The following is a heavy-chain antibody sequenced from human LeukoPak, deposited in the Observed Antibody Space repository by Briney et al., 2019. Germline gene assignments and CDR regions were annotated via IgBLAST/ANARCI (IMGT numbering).Heavy chain of an antibody. CDR2: INPSGGST. CDR1: GYTFTSYY. Sequence: EASVKVSCKASGYTFTSYYMHWVRQAPGQGLEWMGIINPSGGSTSYAQKFQGRVTMTTDTSTSTAYMELRSLRSDDTAVYYCARVGFGDSSGYYSNNWFDPWGQGTLVTVSS. CDR3: ARVGFGDSSGYYSNNWFDP. V-gene: IGHV1-46*01. D-gene: IGHD3-22*01. J-gene: IGHJ5*02.